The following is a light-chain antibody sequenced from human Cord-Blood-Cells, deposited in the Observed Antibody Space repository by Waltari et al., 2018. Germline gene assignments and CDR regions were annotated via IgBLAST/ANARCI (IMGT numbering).Light chain of an antibody. Sequence: EIVMTQSPATLSVSPGERATLSCRASQSVSSNLAWYQQKPGQAPRLLIYGASTRTTGIPDRFSGSGSGTEFTLTISSLKSEDFAVYYCQQYNNWPLTFGGGNKVEIK. CDR3: QQYNNWPLT. CDR2: GAS. CDR1: QSVSSN. J-gene: IGKJ4*01. V-gene: IGKV3-15*01.